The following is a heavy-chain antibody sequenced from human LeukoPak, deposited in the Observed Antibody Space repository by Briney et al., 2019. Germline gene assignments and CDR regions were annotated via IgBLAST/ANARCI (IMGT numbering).Heavy chain of an antibody. V-gene: IGHV4-59*01. D-gene: IGHD1-26*01. CDR3: ARTPDSGSYNGMDV. CDR1: GGSISSYY. CDR2: IYYSGST. Sequence: SETLSLTCTVSGGSISSYYWSWIRQPPGKGLEWIGYIYYSGSTNYNPSLKSRVTISVDTSKNQFSLKLSSVTAADTAVYYCARTPDSGSYNGMDVWGQGTTVTVSS. J-gene: IGHJ6*02.